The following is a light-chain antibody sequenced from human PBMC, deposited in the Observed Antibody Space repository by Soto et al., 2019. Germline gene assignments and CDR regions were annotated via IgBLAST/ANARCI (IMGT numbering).Light chain of an antibody. CDR3: QFYSSWWT. Sequence: EIVVTQSPATLSVSPGETATLSCRTSQSVGTNLAWYQQTPGQAPRLLIYGASTRATGVPARFSGSGSGTEFTLTISSLQSEDFAVYYCQFYSSWWTFGQGTKVEIK. CDR1: QSVGTN. J-gene: IGKJ1*01. V-gene: IGKV3-15*01. CDR2: GAS.